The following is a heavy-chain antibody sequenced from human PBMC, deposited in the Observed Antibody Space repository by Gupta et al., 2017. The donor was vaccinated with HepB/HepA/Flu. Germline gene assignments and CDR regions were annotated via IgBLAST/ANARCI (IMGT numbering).Heavy chain of an antibody. V-gene: IGHV3-7*01. J-gene: IGHJ5*02. D-gene: IGHD3-9*01. CDR1: GFTFNNYW. Sequence: EVQLVESGGGLVQPGGSLRLSCAASGFTFNNYWMHWVRQAPGTGLEWVANINQDGSKMYYGGAVRGRFTISRDNANNSLFLRMNSLRAEDTAVYYCARDANYDSLSWFDPWGQGALVTVSS. CDR3: ARDANYDSLSWFDP. CDR2: INQDGSKM.